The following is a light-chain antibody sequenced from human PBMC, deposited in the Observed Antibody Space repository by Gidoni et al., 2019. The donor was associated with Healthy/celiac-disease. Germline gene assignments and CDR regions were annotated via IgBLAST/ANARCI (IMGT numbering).Light chain of an antibody. V-gene: IGKV1-27*01. CDR2: AAS. CDR3: QKYNSAPLT. J-gene: IGKJ3*01. Sequence: DIQMTESPSPLSASVGDRVTITCRASQGISKYLDWYQQKPGKVPKLLIYAASTLQSGVPSRFSGSGSGTDFTLTISSLQPEDVATYYCQKYNSAPLTFGPGTKVDIK. CDR1: QGISKY.